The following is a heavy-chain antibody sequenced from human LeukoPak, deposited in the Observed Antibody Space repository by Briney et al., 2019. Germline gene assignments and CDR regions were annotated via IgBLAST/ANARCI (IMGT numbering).Heavy chain of an antibody. J-gene: IGHJ4*02. Sequence: PGGSLRLSCAASGFTFSSYALHWVRQAPGKGLEWVALISYDESNKYYADFVKGRFTISRDNSNSALHLQMNSLKPADTAVYYCAGGHPYYSGSYNYFDFWGQGTLVTVSS. V-gene: IGHV3-30-3*01. CDR1: GFTFSSYA. CDR2: ISYDESNK. D-gene: IGHD3-10*01. CDR3: AGGHPYYSGSYNYFDF.